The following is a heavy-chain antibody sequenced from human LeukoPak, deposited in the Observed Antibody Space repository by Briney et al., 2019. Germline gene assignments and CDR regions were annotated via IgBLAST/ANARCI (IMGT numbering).Heavy chain of an antibody. CDR2: ISAYNGNT. J-gene: IGHJ4*02. Sequence: ASVKVCCKASGYTFTNSGITWVRQAPGQGLEWMGWISAYNGNTNYAQKLQGRVTMTTDTSTSTAYMELRSLRSDDTAVYYCARGHRYSPDSWGQGTLVTVSS. CDR3: ARGHRYSPDS. CDR1: GYTFTNSG. D-gene: IGHD1-1*01. V-gene: IGHV1-18*01.